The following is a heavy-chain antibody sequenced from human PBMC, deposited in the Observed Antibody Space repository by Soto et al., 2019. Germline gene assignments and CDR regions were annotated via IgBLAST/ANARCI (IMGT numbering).Heavy chain of an antibody. J-gene: IGHJ4*02. CDR3: AKDLWGSWTVDY. V-gene: IGHV1-46*02. CDR2: IHPSGDTT. D-gene: IGHD3-16*01. CDR1: GFTFQNYH. Sequence: QVQLVQSGAEVKEPGALVKVTCKASGFTFQNYHMHWVRQAPGQGLEWMGIIHPSGDTTTYAQNFQGRLAMTRDTSTSTAYMELSSLTSEDTAVYYCAKDLWGSWTVDYWGQGTLITVSS.